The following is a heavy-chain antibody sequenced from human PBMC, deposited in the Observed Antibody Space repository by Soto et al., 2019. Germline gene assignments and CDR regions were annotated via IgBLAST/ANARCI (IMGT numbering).Heavy chain of an antibody. D-gene: IGHD7-27*01. J-gene: IGHJ3*02. V-gene: IGHV1-2*02. CDR2: INPNSGGT. Sequence: GPSVKVSCKASGYTFTGYYMHWVRQAPGQGLEWMGWINPNSGGTNYAQKFQGRVTMTRDTSISTAYMELSRLRSDDTAVYYCASMRDNWGSVYDIWGQGTMVTVSS. CDR3: ASMRDNWGSVYDI. CDR1: GYTFTGYY.